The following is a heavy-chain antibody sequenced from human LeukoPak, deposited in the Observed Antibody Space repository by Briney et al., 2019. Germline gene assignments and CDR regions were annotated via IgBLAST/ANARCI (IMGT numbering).Heavy chain of an antibody. CDR3: ATDYYYGSGSYYTYYYMDV. V-gene: IGHV1-69*13. CDR1: GGTFSSYV. D-gene: IGHD3-10*01. Sequence: ASVKVSCKASGGTFSSYVISWVRQAPGQGLEWMGRIIPIFGTANYAQKFKGRVTITADESTRTAYMEPSSLRSEDTAVYYCATDYYYGSGSYYTYYYMDVWGKGTTVTISS. CDR2: IIPIFGTA. J-gene: IGHJ6*03.